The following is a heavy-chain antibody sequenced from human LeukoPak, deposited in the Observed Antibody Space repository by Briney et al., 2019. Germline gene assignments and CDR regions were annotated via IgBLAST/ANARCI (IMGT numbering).Heavy chain of an antibody. Sequence: VASVKVPCKASGGTFSSYAISWVRQAPGQGLEWMGGIIPIFGTANYAQKFQGRVTITADESTSTAYMELSSLRSEDTAVYYCARGTAEILSGAHPDIVATNEVHYFDYWGQGTLVTVSS. CDR3: ARGTAEILSGAHPDIVATNEVHYFDY. V-gene: IGHV1-69*13. D-gene: IGHD5-12*01. J-gene: IGHJ4*02. CDR1: GGTFSSYA. CDR2: IIPIFGTA.